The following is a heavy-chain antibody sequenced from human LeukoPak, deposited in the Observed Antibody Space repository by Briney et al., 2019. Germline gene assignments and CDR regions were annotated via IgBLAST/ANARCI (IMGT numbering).Heavy chain of an antibody. CDR3: ARPEYRYGYILDY. CDR1: GYTFTGHY. J-gene: IGHJ4*02. D-gene: IGHD5-18*01. Sequence: AASVKVSCKASGYTFTGHYIHWVRQAPGQGLEWMGGIKPDSGATNYAHKFQGRVTMTRDTSISTAHMELNRLTSDDTAVYYCARPEYRYGYILDYWGQGTLVTVSS. V-gene: IGHV1-2*07. CDR2: IKPDSGAT.